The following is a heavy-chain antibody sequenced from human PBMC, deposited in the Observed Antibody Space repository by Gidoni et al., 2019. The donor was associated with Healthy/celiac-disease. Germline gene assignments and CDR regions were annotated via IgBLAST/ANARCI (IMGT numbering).Heavy chain of an antibody. J-gene: IGHJ4*02. CDR1: DYPFTGYY. V-gene: IGHV1-2*02. CDR2: SNPNSGGT. Sequence: VHLVPSGAAVKKPGASVQVSFTPSDYPFTGYYMHWVRQAPGQGLEWMGWSNPNSGGTNYAQKFQGRVTMTRDTSISTAYMELSRLRADDTAVYYCARALGYYHNPFDYWGQGTLVTVSS. CDR3: ARALGYYHNPFDY. D-gene: IGHD3-22*01.